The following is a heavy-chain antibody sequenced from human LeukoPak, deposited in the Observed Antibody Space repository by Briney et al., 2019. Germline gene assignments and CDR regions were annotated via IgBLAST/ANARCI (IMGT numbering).Heavy chain of an antibody. J-gene: IGHJ4*02. Sequence: FTSSASGFTFNGAWLNWVRQAPGKGLEWVANLDPSGSQKRYVDSVKGRFTISKDNAGTSLYREMNSLRAEDTAIYYCAIWTSGNFWGQGTLVTVSS. CDR3: AIWTSGNF. D-gene: IGHD1-1*01. V-gene: IGHV3-7*01. CDR1: GFTFNGAW. CDR2: LDPSGSQK.